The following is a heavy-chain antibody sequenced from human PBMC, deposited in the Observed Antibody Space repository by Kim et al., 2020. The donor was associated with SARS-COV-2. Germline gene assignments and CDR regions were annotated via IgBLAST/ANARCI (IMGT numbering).Heavy chain of an antibody. CDR1: GGSISSGSYY. J-gene: IGHJ6*02. CDR2: IYTSGST. V-gene: IGHV4-61*02. D-gene: IGHD4-17*01. Sequence: SETLSLTCTVSGGSISSGSYYWSWIRQPAGKGLEWIGRIYTSGSTNYNPSLKSRVTISVDTSKNQFSLKLSSVTAADTAVYYCARGGMELTTVEDYYYGMDVWGQGTTVTVSS. CDR3: ARGGMELTTVEDYYYGMDV.